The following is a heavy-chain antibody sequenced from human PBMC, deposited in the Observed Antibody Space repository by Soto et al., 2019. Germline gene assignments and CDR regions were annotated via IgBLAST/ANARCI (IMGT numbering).Heavy chain of an antibody. Sequence: GGSLRLSCAASGFTFSSYWMSWVRQAPGKGLEWVANIKQDGSEKYYVDSVKGRFTISRDNAKNSLYLQMNSLRAEDTAVYYCARGFTVTTTTRGDYFDYWGQGTLVTVSS. CDR2: IKQDGSEK. J-gene: IGHJ4*02. D-gene: IGHD4-17*01. CDR1: GFTFSSYW. V-gene: IGHV3-7*01. CDR3: ARGFTVTTTTRGDYFDY.